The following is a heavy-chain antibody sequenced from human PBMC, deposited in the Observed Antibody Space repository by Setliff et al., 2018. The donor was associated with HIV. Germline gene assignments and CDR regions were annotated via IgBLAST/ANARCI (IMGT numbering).Heavy chain of an antibody. CDR2: INTNTGNP. V-gene: IGHV7-4-1*02. D-gene: IGHD3-3*01. CDR3: ARGGTHYDFWSGYGLGYFDL. Sequence: ASVKVSCKASGYSFADYAMNWVRQAPRQGLEWMGYINTNTGNPTYAQGFTGRFVFSFDTSVTTAYLQITGLRTEDTAVYFCARGGTHYDFWSGYGLGYFDLWGRGTLVTVSS. J-gene: IGHJ2*01. CDR1: GYSFADYA.